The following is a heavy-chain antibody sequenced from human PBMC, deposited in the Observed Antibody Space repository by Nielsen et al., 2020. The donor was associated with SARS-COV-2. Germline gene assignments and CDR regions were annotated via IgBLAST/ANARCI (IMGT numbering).Heavy chain of an antibody. CDR3: AKDVYSGGYRPLTDIDY. V-gene: IGHV3-30*18. D-gene: IGHD1-26*01. CDR2: ISYDGSNK. CDR1: GSTISSYG. Sequence: GESLQISCAASGSTISSYGMHWVRQAPGKGLERVAVISYDGSNKYYADSVKGRFTISRDNSKNTLYLQMNSLRAEDTAVYYCAKDVYSGGYRPLTDIDYWGQGTLVTVSS. J-gene: IGHJ4*02.